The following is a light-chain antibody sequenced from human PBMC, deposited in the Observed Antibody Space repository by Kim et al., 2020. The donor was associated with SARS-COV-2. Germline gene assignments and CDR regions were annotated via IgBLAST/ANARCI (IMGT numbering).Light chain of an antibody. Sequence: SASVGDRVTITCRASQGIRTYLAWFQQKPGQVPKRLIYAASTLQSGVPSRFSGSGSGTVFTLTINSLQPEDFATYYCLQHDSYPLTFGGGTKLEI. CDR3: LQHDSYPLT. CDR1: QGIRTY. V-gene: IGKV1-17*03. J-gene: IGKJ4*01. CDR2: AAS.